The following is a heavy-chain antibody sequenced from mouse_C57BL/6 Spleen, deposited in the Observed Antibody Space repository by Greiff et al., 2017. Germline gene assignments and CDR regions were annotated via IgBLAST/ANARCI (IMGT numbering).Heavy chain of an antibody. Sequence: QVQLKQPGTELVKPGASVKLSCKASGYTFTSYWMHWVKQRPGLGLEWIGNINPSNGGTNYNEKFKSKATLTVDKSSSTAYMQLSSLTSEDSAVYYCARWGSAGPAWFAYWGQGTLVTVSA. V-gene: IGHV1-53*01. CDR2: INPSNGGT. D-gene: IGHD3-2*02. J-gene: IGHJ3*01. CDR1: GYTFTSYW. CDR3: ARWGSAGPAWFAY.